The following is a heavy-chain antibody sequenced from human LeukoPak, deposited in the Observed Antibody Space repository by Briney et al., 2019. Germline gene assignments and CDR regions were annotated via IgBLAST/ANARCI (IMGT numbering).Heavy chain of an antibody. D-gene: IGHD6-13*01. Sequence: APVKVSCKASGYTFTSYGVSWVRQAPGHRLEWMGWISTYTGDTNYAQKLQGRLTMTTDTSASTAFMELRSLTSDDTAVYYCTRATIPAAGIDYWGQGTLVTVSS. CDR3: TRATIPAAGIDY. CDR1: GYTFTSYG. V-gene: IGHV1-18*01. J-gene: IGHJ4*02. CDR2: ISTYTGDT.